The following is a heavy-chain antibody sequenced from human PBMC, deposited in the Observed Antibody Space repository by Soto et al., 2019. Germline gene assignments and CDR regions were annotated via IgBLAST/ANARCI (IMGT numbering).Heavy chain of an antibody. CDR1: GFTFSSYG. D-gene: IGHD3-22*01. CDR3: ARDGGPYDSSGYSNYYFDY. J-gene: IGHJ4*02. Sequence: GGSLRLSCAASGFTFSSYGMHWVRQAPGKGLEWVAVIWYDGSNKYYADSVKGRFTISRDNSKNTLYLQMNSLRAEDTAVYYCARDGGPYDSSGYSNYYFDYWGQGTLVTVSS. V-gene: IGHV3-33*01. CDR2: IWYDGSNK.